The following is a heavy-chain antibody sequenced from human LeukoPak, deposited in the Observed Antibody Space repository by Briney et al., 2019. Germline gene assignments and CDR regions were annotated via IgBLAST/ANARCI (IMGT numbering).Heavy chain of an antibody. D-gene: IGHD5-18*01. J-gene: IGHJ6*02. CDR2: INSDGSIT. CDR3: ARDAVDTANAV. Sequence: GGSLRLSCAASGFTFTTYWMHWVRQAPGKGLVWVSHINSDGSITSYADSVKGRFTISRDNAKNTLYLQMNSLRAKDTAVYYCARDAVDTANAVWGQGTTVTVSS. V-gene: IGHV3-74*01. CDR1: GFTFTTYW.